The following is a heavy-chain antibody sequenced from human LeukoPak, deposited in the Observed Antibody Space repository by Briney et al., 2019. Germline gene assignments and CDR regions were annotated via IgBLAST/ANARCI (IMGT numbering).Heavy chain of an antibody. D-gene: IGHD1-26*01. J-gene: IGHJ4*02. CDR3: ARGPSGTYFHS. CDR1: GGSTSIYY. Sequence: SETLSLTCTVSGGSTSIYYWSWIRQPAGKGLEWIGRGYNSGSTHYNPSLKSRVTMSVDTSKNQFSLKLSSVTAADTAVYYCARGPSGTYFHSWGQGTLVTVSS. CDR2: GYNSGST. V-gene: IGHV4-4*07.